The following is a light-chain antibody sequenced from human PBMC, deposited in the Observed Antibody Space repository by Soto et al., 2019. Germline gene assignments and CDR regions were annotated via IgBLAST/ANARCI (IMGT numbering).Light chain of an antibody. Sequence: QSVLTQPPSVSEAPAQKVTISCSGGSSNIGNNYVSWYQHVPGTAPKLLIYDTNKRPAGIPDRVSASKSGTSATLGITGLQTGDEADYYCATWDSSLRAVVFGGGTKLTVL. V-gene: IGLV1-51*01. CDR3: ATWDSSLRAVV. J-gene: IGLJ2*01. CDR2: DTN. CDR1: SSNIGNNY.